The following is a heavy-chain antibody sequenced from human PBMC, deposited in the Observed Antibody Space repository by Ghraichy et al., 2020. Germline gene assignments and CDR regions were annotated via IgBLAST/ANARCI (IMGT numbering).Heavy chain of an antibody. CDR2: ISSSSSYI. CDR3: ASLGAGYCSGGSCYPD. J-gene: IGHJ4*02. D-gene: IGHD2-15*01. Sequence: GGSLRLSCAASGFTFSSYSMNWVRQAPGKGLEWVSSISSSSSYIYYADSVKGRFTISRDNAKNSLYLQMNSLRAEDTAVYYCASLGAGYCSGGSCYPDWGQGTLVTVSS. V-gene: IGHV3-21*01. CDR1: GFTFSSYS.